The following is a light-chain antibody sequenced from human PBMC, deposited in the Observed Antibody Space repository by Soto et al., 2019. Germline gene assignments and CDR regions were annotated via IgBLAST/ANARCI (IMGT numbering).Light chain of an antibody. CDR1: QSLLHSNGYNY. CDR3: MQALQTPST. CDR2: LGS. V-gene: IGKV2-28*01. Sequence: DIVMTQSPLSLPVTPGEPASTSCRSSQSLLHSNGYNYLHWYLQKPGQSPQLLIYLGSNRASGVPDRFSGSGSGTDFTLKISRVEAEDVGVYYCMQALQTPSTFGQGTKVDIK. J-gene: IGKJ1*01.